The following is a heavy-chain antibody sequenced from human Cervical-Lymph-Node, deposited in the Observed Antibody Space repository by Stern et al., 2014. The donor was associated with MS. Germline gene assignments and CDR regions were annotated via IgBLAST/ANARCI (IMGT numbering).Heavy chain of an antibody. V-gene: IGHV3-23*04. CDR2: ISGSGGST. J-gene: IGHJ5*02. CDR1: GFTFSRSA. D-gene: IGHD1-20*01. CDR3: ASGITGTAS. Sequence: EVQLVESGGGLVQPGGSLRFSCAASGFTFSRSAMSWVRQAPGKGLEGVSAISGSGGSTYFADSVKGRFTISRDNSKNTLYLQMNSLRAEDTAVYYCASGITGTASWGQGTLVTVSS.